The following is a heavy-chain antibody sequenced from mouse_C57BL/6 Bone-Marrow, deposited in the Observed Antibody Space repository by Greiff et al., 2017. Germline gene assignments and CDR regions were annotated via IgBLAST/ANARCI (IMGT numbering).Heavy chain of an antibody. CDR1: GFSLTSYG. J-gene: IGHJ4*01. D-gene: IGHD1-1*01. CDR2: IWSGGST. Sequence: VQLQQSGPGLVQPSQSLSITCTVSGFSLTSYGVHWVRQSPGKGLEWLGVIWSGGSTDYNASFISRLSISKDNSKCQVFFKMNSLQADDTAIYYCARNGAYYYGSSYYYAMDYWGQGTSVTVSS. V-gene: IGHV2-2*01. CDR3: ARNGAYYYGSSYYYAMDY.